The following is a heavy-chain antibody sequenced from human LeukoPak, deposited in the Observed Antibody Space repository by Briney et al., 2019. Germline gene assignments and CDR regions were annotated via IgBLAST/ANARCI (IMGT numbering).Heavy chain of an antibody. D-gene: IGHD1-26*01. CDR2: ISSGGDIM. Sequence: GGSLRLSCAASGLRFSDYYVSWIRQAPGKGLQWVSYISSGGDIMHYADSVRGRFTISRDNAKNSLSLQMNSLRAEDTAVYYCARGRSTWHLDYWGQGTLVTVSS. CDR1: GLRFSDYY. V-gene: IGHV3-11*04. J-gene: IGHJ4*02. CDR3: ARGRSTWHLDY.